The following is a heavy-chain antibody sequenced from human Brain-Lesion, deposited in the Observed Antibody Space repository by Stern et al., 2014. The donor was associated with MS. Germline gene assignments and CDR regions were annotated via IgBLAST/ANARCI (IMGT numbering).Heavy chain of an antibody. CDR1: GFTFGSCA. Sequence: VQLLQSGGGVVQPGRPLRLSCVASGFTFGSCAMHWVRQAPGKWLAWVAGVSYDGSNKYYADSVKGRFTISRDNSQNTLYMQMSSLRPEDTAVYYCAKDRQYLTYFFDHWGQGSLVTVSS. CDR3: AKDRQYLTYFFDH. J-gene: IGHJ5*02. D-gene: IGHD2/OR15-2a*01. V-gene: IGHV3-30*18. CDR2: VSYDGSNK.